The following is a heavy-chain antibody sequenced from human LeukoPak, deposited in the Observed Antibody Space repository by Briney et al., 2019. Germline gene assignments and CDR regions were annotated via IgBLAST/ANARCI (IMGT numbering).Heavy chain of an antibody. V-gene: IGHV4-61*02. J-gene: IGHJ4*02. CDR3: ARDRKYYYDSSGYYNYYFDY. Sequence: SQTLSLTCTVSGGSISSGSYYWSWIRQPAGKGLEWIGRIYTSGSTNYNPSLKSRVTISVDTTKNQFSLKLISVTAADTAVYYCARDRKYYYDSSGYYNYYFDYWGQGTLVTVSS. D-gene: IGHD3-22*01. CDR1: GGSISSGSYY. CDR2: IYTSGST.